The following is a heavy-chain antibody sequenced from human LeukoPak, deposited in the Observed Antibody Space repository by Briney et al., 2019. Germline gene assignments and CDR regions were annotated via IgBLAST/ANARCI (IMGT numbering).Heavy chain of an antibody. J-gene: IGHJ6*03. CDR1: GGSISSGGCY. CDR3: ARGATRRSFGEDYYYYMDV. V-gene: IGHV4-39*02. CDR2: FFYGGTT. Sequence: SETLSLTCTVSGGSISSGGCYWAWIRQPPGKDLEWIGSFFYGGTTYYNPSLTGRVTTSVDTSKNHFSLRLSSVTAADTAVYFCARGATRRSFGEDYYYYMDVWGKGTTVTVSS. D-gene: IGHD3-10*01.